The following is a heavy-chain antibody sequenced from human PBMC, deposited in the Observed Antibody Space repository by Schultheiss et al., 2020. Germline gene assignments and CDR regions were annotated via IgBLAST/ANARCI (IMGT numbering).Heavy chain of an antibody. D-gene: IGHD6-19*01. CDR2: INSDGSST. V-gene: IGHV3-74*01. Sequence: GGSLRLSCAASAFTFSSYWMHWVRQAPGKGLAWVSRINSDGSSTNYADSVKGRFTISRDNAKNTLYLQMNSLRAEDTAVYYCARDQYQWLVTYGMDVWGQGTTVTVSS. CDR3: ARDQYQWLVTYGMDV. CDR1: AFTFSSYW. J-gene: IGHJ6*02.